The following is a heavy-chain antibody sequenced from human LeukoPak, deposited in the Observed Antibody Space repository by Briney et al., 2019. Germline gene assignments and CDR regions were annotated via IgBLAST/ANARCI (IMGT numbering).Heavy chain of an antibody. D-gene: IGHD6-6*01. Sequence: RGESLKISCKGSGYSFTSYWIGWVRQMPGKGLERMGIIYPGDSDTRYSPSFQGQVTISADKSFSTAYLQWSSLKASDTAMYYCARLVEAAHYYYMDVWGKGTTVTVSS. V-gene: IGHV5-51*01. CDR1: GYSFTSYW. CDR2: IYPGDSDT. J-gene: IGHJ6*03. CDR3: ARLVEAAHYYYMDV.